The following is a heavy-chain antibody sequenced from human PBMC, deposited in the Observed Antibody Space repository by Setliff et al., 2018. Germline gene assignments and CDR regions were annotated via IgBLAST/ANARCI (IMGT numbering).Heavy chain of an antibody. CDR2: IKQDGSEK. CDR1: GFTFSSYW. Sequence: GGSLRLSCAASGFTFSSYWMTWVRHAPGKGLEWVANIKQDGSEKYYADSVKGRFTISRDNAKNSLYLQMSSLRVEDTAVYYCAREPHDSSGPDYWGQGTLVTVSS. CDR3: AREPHDSSGPDY. V-gene: IGHV3-7*01. J-gene: IGHJ4*02. D-gene: IGHD3-22*01.